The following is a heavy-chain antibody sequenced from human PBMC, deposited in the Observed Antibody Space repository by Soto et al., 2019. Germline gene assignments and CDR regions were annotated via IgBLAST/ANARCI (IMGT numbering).Heavy chain of an antibody. V-gene: IGHV1-18*01. Sequence: ASVKVSCKASGYTFTSYGISWVRQAPGQRREWMGWIRACNGNTNYAQKFQGRVTTSRDTSATTAYMELSSLRSEDTAVYYCASGTPPRLFDYWGQGTLVTVSS. J-gene: IGHJ4*02. D-gene: IGHD1-26*01. CDR1: GYTFTSYG. CDR2: IRACNGNT. CDR3: ASGTPPRLFDY.